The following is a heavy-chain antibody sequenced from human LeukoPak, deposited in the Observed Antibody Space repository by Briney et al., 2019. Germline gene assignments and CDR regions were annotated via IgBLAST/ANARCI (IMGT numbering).Heavy chain of an antibody. CDR1: GYSFSSDYY. J-gene: IGHJ4*02. V-gene: IGHV4-38-2*02. Sequence: PSETLSLTCTVSGYSFSSDYYWGWIRQPPGKGLEWIGNIFHNGNTYYNPSLKSRVTMSIDTSKKQFSLKLRTATAADTAVYYCARIEDVTRGYNHAYYFDYWGQGTLVTVSS. D-gene: IGHD5-18*01. CDR3: ARIEDVTRGYNHAYYFDY. CDR2: IFHNGNT.